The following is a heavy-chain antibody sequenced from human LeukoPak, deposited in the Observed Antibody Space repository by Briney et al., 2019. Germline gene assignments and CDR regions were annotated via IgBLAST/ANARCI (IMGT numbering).Heavy chain of an antibody. CDR3: ARLQGAADYYYYGMDV. Sequence: GESLKISCKGSGYSFTSYWIAWVRQMPGKGLEWMGIIYPGDSDTRYSPSFQGQVTISADKSISTAYLQWSSLKASDTAMYYCARLQGAADYYYYGMDVWGQGTTVTVSS. CDR1: GYSFTSYW. V-gene: IGHV5-51*01. CDR2: IYPGDSDT. J-gene: IGHJ6*02. D-gene: IGHD6-13*01.